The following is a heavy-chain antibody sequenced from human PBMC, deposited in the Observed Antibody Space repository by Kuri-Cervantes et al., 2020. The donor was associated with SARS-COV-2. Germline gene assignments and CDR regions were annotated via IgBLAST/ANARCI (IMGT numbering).Heavy chain of an antibody. J-gene: IGHJ6*02. Sequence: GESLKISCAASGFNFSRTDMHWVRQAPGKGLEWVAVISYDGSNKYYADSVKGRFTISRDNSKNTLYLQMNSLRAEDTAVYYCARDRGKIAARIYYYYGMDVWGQGTTVTVSS. D-gene: IGHD6-6*01. CDR1: GFNFSRTD. CDR3: ARDRGKIAARIYYYYGMDV. V-gene: IGHV3-30-3*01. CDR2: ISYDGSNK.